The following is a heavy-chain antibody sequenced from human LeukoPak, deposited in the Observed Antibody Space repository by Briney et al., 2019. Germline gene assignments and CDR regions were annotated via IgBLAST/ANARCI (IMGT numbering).Heavy chain of an antibody. CDR1: GFTFSSYA. CDR2: ISYDGSNK. Sequence: GGSLRLSCAASGFTFSSYAMHWVRQAPGKGLEWVAVISYDGSNKYYADSVKGRFTISRDNSKNTLYQQMNSLRAEDTAAYYCARPYYYDSSGYSFDYWGQGTLVTVSS. V-gene: IGHV3-30-3*01. D-gene: IGHD3-22*01. CDR3: ARPYYYDSSGYSFDY. J-gene: IGHJ4*02.